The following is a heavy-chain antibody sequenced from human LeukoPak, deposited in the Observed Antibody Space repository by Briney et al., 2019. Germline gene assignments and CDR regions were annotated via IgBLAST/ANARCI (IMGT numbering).Heavy chain of an antibody. D-gene: IGHD3-10*01. Sequence: PGGSLRLSCTASGFTFSNAWMTWVRQAPGKGLEWVSVISGSGGSTYYADSVKGRFTISRDNSKSTLYLQMNSLRAEDTALYYCVKDTGLVRGVPDYWGQGTLVTVSS. CDR3: VKDTGLVRGVPDY. CDR1: GFTFSNAW. CDR2: ISGSGGST. J-gene: IGHJ4*02. V-gene: IGHV3-23*01.